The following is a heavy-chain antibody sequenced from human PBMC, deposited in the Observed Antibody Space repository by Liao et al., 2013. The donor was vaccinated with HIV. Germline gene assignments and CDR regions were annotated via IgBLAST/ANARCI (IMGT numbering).Heavy chain of an antibody. D-gene: IGHD3-10*01. Sequence: QVHLQESGPGLVRPSETLSLTCTVSGDSVSSDYWSWIRQSPGKGLEWIGYIYKAVSTNYNPSLKSRVTISIDTSKNQFSLRLESVTAADTAVYYCARDTTIVRGPIIRDWYFDLWGRGSLVTVSS. CDR2: IYKAVST. CDR1: GDSVSSDY. J-gene: IGHJ2*01. CDR3: ARDTTIVRGPIIRDWYFDL. V-gene: IGHV4-59*02.